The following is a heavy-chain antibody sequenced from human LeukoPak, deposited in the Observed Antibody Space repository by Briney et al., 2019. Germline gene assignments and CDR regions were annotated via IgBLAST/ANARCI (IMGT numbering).Heavy chain of an antibody. J-gene: IGHJ4*02. Sequence: GGSLRLSCAASGFTFSSYGMSWVRQAPGKGLEWVSAISGSGGSTYYADSVKGRFTISRDNSKNTLYLQMNSLRAEDTAVYYCAKEVMRGYFDWLLSEPIDYWGQGTLVTVSS. V-gene: IGHV3-23*01. CDR3: AKEVMRGYFDWLLSEPIDY. CDR2: ISGSGGST. CDR1: GFTFSSYG. D-gene: IGHD3-9*01.